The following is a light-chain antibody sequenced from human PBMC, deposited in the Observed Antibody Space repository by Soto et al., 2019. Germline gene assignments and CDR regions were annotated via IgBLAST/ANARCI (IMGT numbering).Light chain of an antibody. CDR1: SGHSSYA. Sequence: QPVLTQSPSASASLGASVKLTCTLSSGHSSYAIAWHQQQPEKGPRYLMKLNSDGSHSKGDGLPDRFSGSSSGAERYLTTASLQSEDDADYYCQSWGTGRGVFGGGTKLTVL. J-gene: IGLJ2*01. V-gene: IGLV4-69*01. CDR3: QSWGTGRGV. CDR2: LNSDGSH.